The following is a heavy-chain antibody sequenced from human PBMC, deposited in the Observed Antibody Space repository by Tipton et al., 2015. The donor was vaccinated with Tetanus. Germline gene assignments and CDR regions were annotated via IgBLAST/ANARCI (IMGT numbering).Heavy chain of an antibody. CDR3: ARGGGTNYFYSYMDA. D-gene: IGHD1-1*01. J-gene: IGHJ6*03. Sequence: SLRLSCAASGFTFSNYGMNWVRQAPGKGLEWVSSITSSSSYMYYADSVKGRFTISRDNSKNSLYLQMNSLRAEDTAVYYCARGGGTNYFYSYMDAWGNGTSVTVSS. CDR1: GFTFSNYG. CDR2: ITSSSSYM. V-gene: IGHV3-21*01.